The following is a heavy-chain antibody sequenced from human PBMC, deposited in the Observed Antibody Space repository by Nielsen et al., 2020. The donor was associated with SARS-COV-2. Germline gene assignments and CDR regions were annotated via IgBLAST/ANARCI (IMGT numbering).Heavy chain of an antibody. V-gene: IGHV3-9*01. CDR3: TTYFYDSSGSHYFDY. D-gene: IGHD3-22*01. CDR1: GFTFDDYA. J-gene: IGHJ4*02. CDR2: ISWNSGSI. Sequence: SLKISCAASGFTFDDYAMHWVRQAPGKGLEWVSGISWNSGSIGYADSVKGRFTISRDNAKNSLYLQMNSLRAEDTAVYYCTTYFYDSSGSHYFDYWGQGTLVTVSS.